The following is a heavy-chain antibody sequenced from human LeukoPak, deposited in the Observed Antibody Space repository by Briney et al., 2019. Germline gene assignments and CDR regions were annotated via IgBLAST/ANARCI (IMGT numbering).Heavy chain of an antibody. CDR3: ARGYCSGGSCYSYYYYSYMDV. V-gene: IGHV4-39*07. CDR2: ISYSGST. J-gene: IGHJ6*03. D-gene: IGHD2-15*01. Sequence: SETLSLTCTVSGGSISSSSYYWGWIRQPPGKGLEWIGSISYSGSTYYNPSLRSRVTISVDTSKKQFSLKLSSVTAADTAVYYCARGYCSGGSCYSYYYYSYMDVWGKGTSVTVSS. CDR1: GGSISSSSYY.